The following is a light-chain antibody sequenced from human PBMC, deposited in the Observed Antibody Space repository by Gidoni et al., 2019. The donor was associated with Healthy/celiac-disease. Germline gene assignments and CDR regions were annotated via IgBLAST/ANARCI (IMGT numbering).Light chain of an antibody. CDR3: QQRSNWPPLIT. Sequence: ELVLTQSPATLSLSPGERATLSCRASQSVSSYLAWYQQKPGQAPRILIYDASNRATGIPARFSGSGSGTDFTLTISSLEPEDFAVYYCQQRSNWPPLITFGQGTRLEIK. V-gene: IGKV3-11*01. CDR2: DAS. J-gene: IGKJ5*01. CDR1: QSVSSY.